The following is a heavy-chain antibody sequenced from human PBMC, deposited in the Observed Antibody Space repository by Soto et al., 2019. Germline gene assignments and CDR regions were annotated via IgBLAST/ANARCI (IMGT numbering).Heavy chain of an antibody. CDR3: AKAGSPFYPRFFDN. CDR1: GFAFSDYA. Sequence: GGSLRLSCAASGFAFSDYAMSWVRQAPGNGLEWVSGIGDNGNSPYYADSVRGRFTISRDNSKNTLFLQMNGRRADGTAICYCAKAGSPFYPRFFDNWGLGTVVTVS. J-gene: IGHJ4*02. CDR2: IGDNGNSP. V-gene: IGHV3-23*01. D-gene: IGHD2-15*01.